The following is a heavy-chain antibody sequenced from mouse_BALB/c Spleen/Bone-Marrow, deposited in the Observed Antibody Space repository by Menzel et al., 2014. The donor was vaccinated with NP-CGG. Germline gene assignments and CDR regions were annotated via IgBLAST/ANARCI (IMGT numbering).Heavy chain of an antibody. J-gene: IGHJ3*01. V-gene: IGHV6-6*02. CDR1: GFTFSNYW. CDR3: TTGFDY. CDR2: IRLKSNNYAT. Sequence: EVKLMESGGGLVQPGGSIKPSCVASGFTFSNYWMNWVRQFPEKGLELVAEIRLKSNNYATHYAESVKGRFTISRDDSKSSVYMQMNDLRAEDTGIYYCTTGFDYWGQGTLVTVSA.